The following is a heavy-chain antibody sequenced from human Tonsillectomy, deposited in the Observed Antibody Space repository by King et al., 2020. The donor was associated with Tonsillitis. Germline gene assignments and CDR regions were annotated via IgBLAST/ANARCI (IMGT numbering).Heavy chain of an antibody. D-gene: IGHD1-26*01. V-gene: IGHV3-66*01. J-gene: IGHJ4*02. CDR1: GFTVSSNY. CDR2: IYNGGNT. CDR3: ARAVYSGSYYFDY. Sequence: VQLVESGGGLVQPGGSLKLSCAASGFTVSSNYMGWVRQAPGKGLEWVSVIYNGGNTYYADSVKGRFTISRDNSKNTLYLQMNSLRVEDTAVYYCARAVYSGSYYFDYWGQGSLVTVSS.